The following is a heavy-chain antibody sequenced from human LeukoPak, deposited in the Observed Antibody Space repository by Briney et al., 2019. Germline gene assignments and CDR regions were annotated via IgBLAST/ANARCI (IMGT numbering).Heavy chain of an antibody. Sequence: SETLSLTCTVSGGSISSYYWSWIRQPPGKGLEWIGYIYYSGSTNYNPSLKSRVTISVDTSKNQFSLKLSSVTAADTAVYYCARRPYCSSTSCYGPRKYYFDYWGQGTLVTVSS. CDR1: GGSISSYY. J-gene: IGHJ4*02. D-gene: IGHD2-2*01. CDR2: IYYSGST. V-gene: IGHV4-59*01. CDR3: ARRPYCSSTSCYGPRKYYFDY.